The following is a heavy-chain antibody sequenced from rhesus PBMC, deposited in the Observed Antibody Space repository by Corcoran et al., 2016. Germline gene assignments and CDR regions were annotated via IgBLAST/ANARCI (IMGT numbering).Heavy chain of an antibody. D-gene: IGHD2-8*01. Sequence: QVQLQESGPGLVKPSETLSLTCAVSGGSISDDYYWSWIRQPPGKGLEWIGYIYGSGGGTNYNPSLKKRVTISIDTSKTQFSLKLSSVTAADTAVYYCAGRSGGYCSGGVCYGFDYWGQGVLVTVSS. V-gene: IGHV4-106*01. CDR3: AGRSGGYCSGGVCYGFDY. CDR1: GGSISDDYY. J-gene: IGHJ4*01. CDR2: IYGSGGGT.